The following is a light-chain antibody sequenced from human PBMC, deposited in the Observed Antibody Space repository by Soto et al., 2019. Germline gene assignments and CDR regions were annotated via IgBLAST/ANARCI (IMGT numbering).Light chain of an antibody. CDR3: SSFAGSNNVI. J-gene: IGLJ2*01. Sequence: QSALTQPPSASGSPEQSVTISCTGTSSDVGGYNYVSWYQQHPGKAPKLIIYEVSKRPSGVPDRFSGSKSGNTASLTVSGLQAEDEAEYYCSSFAGSNNVIFGGGTKLTVL. V-gene: IGLV2-8*01. CDR2: EVS. CDR1: SSDVGGYNY.